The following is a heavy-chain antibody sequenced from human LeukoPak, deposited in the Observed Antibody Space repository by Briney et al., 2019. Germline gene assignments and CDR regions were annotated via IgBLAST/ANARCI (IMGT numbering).Heavy chain of an antibody. D-gene: IGHD2-2*01. J-gene: IGHJ4*02. CDR1: GGSISSYY. CDR3: ARHYCSSTSCYIDY. CDR2: IYTSGST. Sequence: PSETLSLTCTVSGGSISSYYWSWIRQPPGKGLEWIGYIYTSGSTNYNPSLKSRVTISVDTSENQFSLKLSSVTAADTAVYYCARHYCSSTSCYIDYWGQGTLVTVSS. V-gene: IGHV4-4*09.